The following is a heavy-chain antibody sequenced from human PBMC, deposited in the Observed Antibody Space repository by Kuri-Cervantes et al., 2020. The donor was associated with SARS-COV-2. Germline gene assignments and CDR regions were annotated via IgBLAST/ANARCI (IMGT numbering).Heavy chain of an antibody. D-gene: IGHD3-16*02. Sequence: KVSCKGSGYSFTSYRIGWVRQMPGKGLEWMGIIYPGDSDTRYSPSFQGQVTISADKSISTAYLQWSSLKASDTATYYCARIRSTYYDYVWGSYRFKNDAFDIWGQGTMVTVSS. J-gene: IGHJ3*02. CDR3: ARIRSTYYDYVWGSYRFKNDAFDI. CDR2: IYPGDSDT. V-gene: IGHV5-51*01. CDR1: GYSFTSYR.